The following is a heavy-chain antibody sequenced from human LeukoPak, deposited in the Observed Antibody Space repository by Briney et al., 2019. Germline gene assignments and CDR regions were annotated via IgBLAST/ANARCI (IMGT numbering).Heavy chain of an antibody. CDR1: GFTFSSYG. Sequence: GGSLRLSCAASGFTFSSYGMTWVRQAPGKGLEWVSAISGRGGRTYYADSVKGRFTISRDISKNTLHLQMNSLRAEDTAIYYCARAEDDSGTYSVGYFDFWGQGTLVTVSS. D-gene: IGHD3-10*01. CDR2: ISGRGGRT. J-gene: IGHJ4*02. V-gene: IGHV3-23*01. CDR3: ARAEDDSGTYSVGYFDF.